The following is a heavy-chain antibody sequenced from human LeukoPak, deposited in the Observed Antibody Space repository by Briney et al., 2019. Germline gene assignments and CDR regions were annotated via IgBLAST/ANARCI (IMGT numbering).Heavy chain of an antibody. CDR2: ISTGSSYI. V-gene: IGHV3-21*01. CDR1: GFTLHTYN. J-gene: IGHJ5*02. Sequence: GGSLRLSCAASGFTLHTYNMTWVRQAPGKGLEWVSSISTGSSYIHYADSVKGRFTISRGNAKNSLYLQMNSLRADDTALYYCAREDFWSGSNWFDPWGQGTLVTVSS. CDR3: AREDFWSGSNWFDP. D-gene: IGHD3-3*01.